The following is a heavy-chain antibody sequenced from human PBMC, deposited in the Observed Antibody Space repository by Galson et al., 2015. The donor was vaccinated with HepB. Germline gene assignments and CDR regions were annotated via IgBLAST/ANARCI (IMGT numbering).Heavy chain of an antibody. Sequence: AISGDSVSSSSAGWNWIRQSPSRGLEWLGGTYYRSNWYTDYAVSVKSRITIKPDTSNNQFSLHLNTVTPEDTAVYYCVRVIGMKGRGDWFDPWGQGTLVTVSS. V-gene: IGHV6-1*01. CDR1: GDSVSSSSAG. CDR3: VRVIGMKGRGDWFDP. D-gene: IGHD3-10*01. J-gene: IGHJ5*02. CDR2: TYYRSNWYT.